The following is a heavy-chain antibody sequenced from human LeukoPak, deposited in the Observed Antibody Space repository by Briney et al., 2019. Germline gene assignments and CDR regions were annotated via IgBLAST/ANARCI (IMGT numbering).Heavy chain of an antibody. CDR2: IGSGSGGRT. D-gene: IGHD6-13*01. V-gene: IGHV3-23*01. CDR1: GFTFSSYA. CDR3: VQSTAWYRSSWYLIY. J-gene: IGHJ4*02. Sequence: PGGSLRLSCAASGFTFSSYAMSWVRQAPGKGPEWVSGIGSGSGGRTYYADSVKGRFSISRDNSRDTLNLQMNSLRAEDTAIYYCVQSTAWYRSSWYLIYWGQGILVTVSS.